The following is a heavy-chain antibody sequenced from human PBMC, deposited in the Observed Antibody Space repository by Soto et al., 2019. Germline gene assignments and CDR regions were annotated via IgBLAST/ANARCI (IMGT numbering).Heavy chain of an antibody. D-gene: IGHD6-19*01. Sequence: EVQLLESGGGLVQPGGSLRLSCAASGFTFSSYAMSWVRQAPGKGLEWVSAISGSGGSTYYADSVKGRFTISRDNSKNTLYLQMNSLRAEDTAVYYCATPERSCWYGSLGYWGQGTLVTVSS. V-gene: IGHV3-23*01. CDR3: ATPERSCWYGSLGY. CDR1: GFTFSSYA. J-gene: IGHJ4*01. CDR2: ISGSGGST.